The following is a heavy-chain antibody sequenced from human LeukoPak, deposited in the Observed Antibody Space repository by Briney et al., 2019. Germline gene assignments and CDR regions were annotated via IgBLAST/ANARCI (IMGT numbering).Heavy chain of an antibody. D-gene: IGHD3-22*01. Sequence: GGSLRLSCAASGFTFSSYAMHWVRQAPGKGLEWVAVISYDGSNKYYADSVKGRFTISRDNSKNTLYLQMNSLRAEDTAVYYCARDLAHYDSSGLFPYWGQGTLVTVSS. CDR1: GFTFSSYA. CDR3: ARDLAHYDSSGLFPY. V-gene: IGHV3-30-3*01. CDR2: ISYDGSNK. J-gene: IGHJ4*02.